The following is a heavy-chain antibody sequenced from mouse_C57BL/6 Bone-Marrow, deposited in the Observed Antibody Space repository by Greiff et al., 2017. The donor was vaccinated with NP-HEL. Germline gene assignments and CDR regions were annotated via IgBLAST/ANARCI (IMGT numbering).Heavy chain of an antibody. CDR2: INPSSGYT. CDR1: GYTFTSYT. V-gene: IGHV1-4*01. J-gene: IGHJ2*01. Sequence: VQLVESGAELARPGASVKMSCKASGYTFTSYTMHWVKQRPGQGLEWIGYINPSSGYTKYNQKFKDKATLTADKSSITAYMQLSSLTSEDSAVYYCARSPIYYYGSSYEGFDYWGQGTTLTVSS. D-gene: IGHD1-1*01. CDR3: ARSPIYYYGSSYEGFDY.